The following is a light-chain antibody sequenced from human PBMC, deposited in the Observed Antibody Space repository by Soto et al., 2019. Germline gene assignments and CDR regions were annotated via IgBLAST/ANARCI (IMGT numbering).Light chain of an antibody. CDR2: NGS. CDR3: HQYKTYS. V-gene: IGKV1-5*03. Sequence: DIQMTQSPTTLSASVGDRVTITCRASQEGSTWLAWYQQKPGKAPKLLIYNGSTLESGVPFRFSGSGSGTEFTLTISNLQPDDFATYYCHQYKTYSFGQGTKVDIK. CDR1: QEGSTW. J-gene: IGKJ2*01.